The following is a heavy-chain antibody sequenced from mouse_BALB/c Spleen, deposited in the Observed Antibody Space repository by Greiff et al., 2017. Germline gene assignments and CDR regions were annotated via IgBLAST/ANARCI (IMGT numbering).Heavy chain of an antibody. CDR3: ARDGYPAWFAY. V-gene: IGHV14-3*02. J-gene: IGHJ3*01. CDR1: GFNIKDTY. Sequence: EVKLLESGAELVKPGASVKLSCTASGFNIKDTYMHWVKQRPEQGLEWIGRIDPANGNTKYDPKFQGKATITADTSSNTAYLQLSSLTSEDTAVYYCARDGYPAWFAYWGQGTLVTVSA. D-gene: IGHD2-3*01. CDR2: IDPANGNT.